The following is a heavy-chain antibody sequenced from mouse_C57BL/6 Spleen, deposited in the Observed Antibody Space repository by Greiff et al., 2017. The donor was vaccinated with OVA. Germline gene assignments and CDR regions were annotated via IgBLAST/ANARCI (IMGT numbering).Heavy chain of an antibody. V-gene: IGHV5-4*01. CDR1: GFTFSSYA. J-gene: IGHJ3*01. D-gene: IGHD3-2*02. CDR3: ARDQRTAQAFAY. CDR2: ISDGGSYT. Sequence: EVNVVESGGGLVKPGGSLKLSCAASGFTFSSYAMSWVRQTPEKRLEWVATISDGGSYTYYPDNVKGRFTISRDNAKNNLYLQMSHLKSEDTAMYYCARDQRTAQAFAYWGQGTLVTVSA.